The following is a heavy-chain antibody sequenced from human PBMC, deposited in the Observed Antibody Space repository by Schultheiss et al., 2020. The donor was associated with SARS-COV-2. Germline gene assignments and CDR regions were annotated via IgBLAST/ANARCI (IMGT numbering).Heavy chain of an antibody. D-gene: IGHD2-15*01. CDR1: GGSISSYY. V-gene: IGHV4-59*01. CDR2: IYHSGST. CDR3: ARAIWVVVAADNWFDP. J-gene: IGHJ5*02. Sequence: SETLSLTCTVSGGSISSYYWSWIRQPPGKGLEWIGEIYHSGSTNYNPSLKSRVTISVDTSKNQFSLKLSSVTAADTAVYYCARAIWVVVAADNWFDPWGQGTLVTVSS.